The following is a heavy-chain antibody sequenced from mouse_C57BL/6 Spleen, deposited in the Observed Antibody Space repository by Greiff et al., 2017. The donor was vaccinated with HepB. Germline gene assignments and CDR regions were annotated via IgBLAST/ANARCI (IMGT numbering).Heavy chain of an antibody. Sequence: VQLQQSGPELVKPGASVKISCKASGYAFSSSWMNWVKQRPGKGLEWIGRIYPGDGDTNYNGKFKGKATLTADKSSSTAYMQLSSLTSEDSAVYFCARHSNYDWYFDVWGTGATVTVSS. D-gene: IGHD2-5*01. CDR1: GYAFSSSW. CDR3: ARHSNYDWYFDV. J-gene: IGHJ1*03. CDR2: IYPGDGDT. V-gene: IGHV1-82*01.